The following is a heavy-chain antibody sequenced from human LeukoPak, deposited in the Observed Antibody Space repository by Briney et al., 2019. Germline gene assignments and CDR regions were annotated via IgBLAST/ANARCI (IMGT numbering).Heavy chain of an antibody. D-gene: IGHD6-19*01. J-gene: IGHJ3*01. Sequence: PSGGSLRLSCAASGFIGSSNYMSWVCQAPGKGLEWVPTIYSGGSTYYADSVKGRFTISRDNSKNTLYLQMNSLRAEDTAVYYCARGPGIAVTGDDVWGQGTMVTVSS. CDR2: IYSGGST. CDR3: ARGPGIAVTGDDV. V-gene: IGHV3-53*01. CDR1: GFIGSSNY.